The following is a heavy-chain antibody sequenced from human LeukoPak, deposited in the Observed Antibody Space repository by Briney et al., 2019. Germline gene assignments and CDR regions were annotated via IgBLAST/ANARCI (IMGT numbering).Heavy chain of an antibody. V-gene: IGHV1-24*01. J-gene: IGHJ4*02. CDR3: ARELEAYRDGYNLADY. Sequence: GASVKVSCKVSGYTLTELSMHWVRQAPGKGLEWMGGFDPEDGETIYARKFQGRVTMTEDTSTDTAYMEPSSLRSEDTAVYYCARELEAYRDGYNLADYWGQGTLVTVSS. CDR2: FDPEDGET. CDR1: GYTLTELS. D-gene: IGHD5-24*01.